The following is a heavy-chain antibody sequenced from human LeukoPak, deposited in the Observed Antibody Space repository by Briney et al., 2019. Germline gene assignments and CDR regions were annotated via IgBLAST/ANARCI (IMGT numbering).Heavy chain of an antibody. Sequence: GGSLRLSCVDSGFTFTNAWMSWVRQAPGKGLEWIGRIKSKTDGETTNYAEPVRGRFTISRDNSKSAVYLQMNSLKIEDTAVYYCTTDLGSYYHGSQRLIPIDYWGQGTLVTVSS. CDR3: TTDLGSYYHGSQRLIPIDY. CDR1: GFTFTNAW. V-gene: IGHV3-15*01. D-gene: IGHD3-10*01. CDR2: IKSKTDGETT. J-gene: IGHJ4*02.